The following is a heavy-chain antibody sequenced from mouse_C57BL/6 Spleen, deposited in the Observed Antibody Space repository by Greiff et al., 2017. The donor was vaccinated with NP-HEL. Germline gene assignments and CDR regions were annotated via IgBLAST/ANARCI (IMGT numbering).Heavy chain of an antibody. CDR3: ARRDEGEFAY. D-gene: IGHD3-3*01. J-gene: IGHJ3*01. Sequence: DVKLQESGPGLVKPSQSLSLPCSVTGYSITSGYYWNWIRQFPGNKLEWMGYISYDGSNNYNPSLKNRISITRDTSKNQVFLKLNYVTTEDTATYYCARRDEGEFAYWGQGTLVTVSA. V-gene: IGHV3-6*01. CDR2: ISYDGSN. CDR1: GYSITSGYY.